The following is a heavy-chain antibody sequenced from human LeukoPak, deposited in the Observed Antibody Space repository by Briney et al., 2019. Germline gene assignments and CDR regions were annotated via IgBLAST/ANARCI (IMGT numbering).Heavy chain of an antibody. CDR2: IYYSGST. Sequence: SETLSLTCTVSGGSISSSSYYWGWIRQPPGKGLEWIGSIYYSGSTHYNPSLKSRVTISVDTSKNQFSLKLSSVTAADTAVYYCARQRVLLWFAPGGDNWFDPWGQGTLVTVSS. CDR3: ARQRVLLWFAPGGDNWFDP. V-gene: IGHV4-39*01. D-gene: IGHD3-10*01. J-gene: IGHJ5*02. CDR1: GGSISSSSYY.